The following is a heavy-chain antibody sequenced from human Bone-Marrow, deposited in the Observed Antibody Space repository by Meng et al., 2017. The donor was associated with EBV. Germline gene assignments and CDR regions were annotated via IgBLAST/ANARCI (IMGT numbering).Heavy chain of an antibody. D-gene: IGHD1-14*01. J-gene: IGHJ4*02. CDR3: ARGGNREVHFDY. CDR1: GGTFSSDA. Sequence: VQLVRAGGWMKKPGSSGIVSLKVAGGTFSSDAISWVRQAPGQGVEWMGGIIPIFGTENYSQKFQGRVTITADESTSTAYMELSSLRAEDTAVYYCARGGNREVHFDYWGQGTLVTVSS. CDR2: IIPIFGTE. V-gene: IGHV1-69*01.